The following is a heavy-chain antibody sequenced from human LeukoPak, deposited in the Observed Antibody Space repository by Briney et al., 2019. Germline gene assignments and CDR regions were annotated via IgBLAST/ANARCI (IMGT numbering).Heavy chain of an antibody. J-gene: IGHJ4*02. Sequence: KPSETLSLTCAVYGGSFSGYYWSWIRQPPGKGLEWIGEINHSGSTNYNPSLKSRVTISVDTSKNQFSLKLGSVTAADTAVYYCARGGLVIQKDFDYWGQGTLVTVSS. D-gene: IGHD3-9*01. CDR1: GGSFSGYY. CDR2: INHSGST. V-gene: IGHV4-34*01. CDR3: ARGGLVIQKDFDY.